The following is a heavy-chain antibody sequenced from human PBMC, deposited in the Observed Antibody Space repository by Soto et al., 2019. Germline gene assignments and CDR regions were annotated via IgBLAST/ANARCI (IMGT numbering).Heavy chain of an antibody. J-gene: IGHJ4*02. CDR1: GGSISSYY. V-gene: IGHV4-59*08. D-gene: IGHD2-2*01. CDR3: GRRRDAYTFFDY. CDR2: IFYSGST. Sequence: PSETLSLTCTVSGGSISSYYWSWIRQPPGKGLEWIGYIFYSGSTNYNPSLKSRVTISVDTSKNQFSLKLSSVTAADTAVYYCGRRRDAYTFFDYWGQGTLVTVSS.